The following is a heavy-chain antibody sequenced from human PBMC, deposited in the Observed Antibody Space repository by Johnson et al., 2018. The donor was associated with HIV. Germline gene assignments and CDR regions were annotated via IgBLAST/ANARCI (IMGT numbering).Heavy chain of an antibody. D-gene: IGHD3-22*01. J-gene: IGHJ3*02. CDR2: ISWNSGSI. Sequence: VQLVESGGGLVQPGRSLRLSCAASGFTFDDYAMHWVRQAPGKGLEWVSGISWNSGSIGYADSVKGRFTISRDNAKNSLYLKMNSLRAADTALYYVARETHYYDSSRYYVDAFDIWGQGTMVTVSS. CDR1: GFTFDDYA. CDR3: ARETHYYDSSRYYVDAFDI. V-gene: IGHV3-9*01.